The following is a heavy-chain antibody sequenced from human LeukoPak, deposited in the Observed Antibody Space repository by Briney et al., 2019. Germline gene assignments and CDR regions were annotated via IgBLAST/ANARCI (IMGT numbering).Heavy chain of an antibody. J-gene: IGHJ6*03. CDR3: ARHASSWYSQYYYYMDV. CDR1: GGSISSSSYY. Sequence: SETLSLTCTVSGGSISSSSYYWGWIRQPPGKWLEWIVSIYYSGSTYYNPSLKSRVTISVDTSKSQFSLKLSSVTAADTAVYYCARHASSWYSQYYYYMDVWGKGTTVTISS. D-gene: IGHD6-13*01. V-gene: IGHV4-39*01. CDR2: IYYSGST.